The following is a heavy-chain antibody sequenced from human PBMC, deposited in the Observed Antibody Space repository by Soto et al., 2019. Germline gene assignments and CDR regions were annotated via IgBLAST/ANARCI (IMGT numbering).Heavy chain of an antibody. CDR2: IDPSDSYT. CDR1: GYSFTSYW. CDR3: AASRAARPGYYYYGMDV. V-gene: IGHV5-10-1*01. J-gene: IGHJ6*02. Sequence: ESLKISCKGSGYSFTSYWISWVRQMPGKGLEWMGRIDPSDSYTNYSPSFQGHVTISADKSISTAYLQWSSLKASDTAMYYCAASRAARPGYYYYGMDVWGEGTTVTVS. D-gene: IGHD6-6*01.